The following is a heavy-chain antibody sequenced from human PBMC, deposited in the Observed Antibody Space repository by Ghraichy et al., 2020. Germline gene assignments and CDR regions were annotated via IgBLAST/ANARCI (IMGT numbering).Heavy chain of an antibody. Sequence: SETLSLTCTVSGGSISSGGYYWSWIRQHPGKGLEWIGYIYYSGSTYYNPSLKSRVTISVDTSKNQFSLKLSSVTAADTAVYYCASGRGPPYCSSTSCYPNWFDPWGQGTLVTVS. D-gene: IGHD2-2*01. CDR1: GGSISSGGYY. J-gene: IGHJ5*02. CDR3: ASGRGPPYCSSTSCYPNWFDP. V-gene: IGHV4-31*03. CDR2: IYYSGST.